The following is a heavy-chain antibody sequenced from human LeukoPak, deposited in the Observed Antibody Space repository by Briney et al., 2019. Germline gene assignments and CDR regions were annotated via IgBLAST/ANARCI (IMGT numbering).Heavy chain of an antibody. CDR1: GLPIADFA. CDR2: ISGDGVST. Sequence: GGSLRLSCVASGLPIADFAMHWVRQAPGKGLEWVSLISGDGVSTFYADSVKGRFTISRDNAKNTLYMQMNSLRAEDTAVYYCARLDILTGNYYYFNFWGQGTLVTVSS. D-gene: IGHD3-9*01. J-gene: IGHJ4*02. CDR3: ARLDILTGNYYYFNF. V-gene: IGHV3-43*02.